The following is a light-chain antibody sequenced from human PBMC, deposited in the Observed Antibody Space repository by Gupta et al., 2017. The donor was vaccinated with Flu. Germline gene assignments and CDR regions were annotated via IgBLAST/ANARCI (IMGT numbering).Light chain of an antibody. Sequence: DIVLTQSPLSLSVTPVEPASISSRSSQSLLHSGGYNYFCWYLQKPGPSPQLLIYLASKRASGIPDRCSGSGSGTDFTLKIRRVEAEDVGFYYCMQSLQTPLTFGGGTKVEIK. CDR2: LAS. CDR3: MQSLQTPLT. J-gene: IGKJ4*01. CDR1: QSLLHSGGYNY. V-gene: IGKV2-28*01.